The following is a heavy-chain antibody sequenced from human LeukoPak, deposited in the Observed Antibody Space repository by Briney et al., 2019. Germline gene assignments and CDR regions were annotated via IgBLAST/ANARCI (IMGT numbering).Heavy chain of an antibody. V-gene: IGHV1-2*02. Sequence: ASVKVSCKASGYTFTGYYMHWVRQAPGQGLEWMGWINPNSGGTNYAQKFQGRVTMTRDTSISTAYMELSRLRSDDTAVYYCARGGCSGGSRYPFNWFDPWGQGTLVTVSS. CDR3: ARGGCSGGSRYPFNWFDP. D-gene: IGHD2-15*01. J-gene: IGHJ5*02. CDR1: GYTFTGYY. CDR2: INPNSGGT.